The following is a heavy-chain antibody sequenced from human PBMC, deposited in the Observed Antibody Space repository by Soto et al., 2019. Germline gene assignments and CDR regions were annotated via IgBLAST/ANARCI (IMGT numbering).Heavy chain of an antibody. V-gene: IGHV5-51*01. J-gene: IGHJ6*02. CDR1: GYSFTNYW. Sequence: RGESLKISCKGSGYSFTNYWIGWVRQMPVHGLEWMGIIYPGDSDTRYSPSFQGQVTISADKSISTAYLQWSSLKASDTAMYYCARHSGSSSSSYYYGMDVWGQGTTVTVSS. CDR3: ARHSGSSSSSYYYGMDV. D-gene: IGHD6-6*01. CDR2: IYPGDSDT.